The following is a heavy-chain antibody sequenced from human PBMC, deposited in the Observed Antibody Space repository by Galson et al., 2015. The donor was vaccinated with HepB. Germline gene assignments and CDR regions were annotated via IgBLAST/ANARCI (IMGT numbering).Heavy chain of an antibody. Sequence: SLRLSCAASGFTFSSYGMHWVRQAPGKGLEWVAVIWYDGSNKYYADSVKGRFTISRDNSKNTLYLQMNSLRAEDTAVYYCARELVGYCSSTSCYTFDYWGQGTLVTVSS. V-gene: IGHV3-33*01. CDR2: IWYDGSNK. J-gene: IGHJ4*02. CDR1: GFTFSSYG. D-gene: IGHD2-2*02. CDR3: ARELVGYCSSTSCYTFDY.